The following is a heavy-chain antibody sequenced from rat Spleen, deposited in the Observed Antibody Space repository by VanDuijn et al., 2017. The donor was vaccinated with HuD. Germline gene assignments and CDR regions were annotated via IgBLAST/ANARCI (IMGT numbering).Heavy chain of an antibody. CDR2: IWSGGST. J-gene: IGHJ2*01. D-gene: IGHD1-11*01. V-gene: IGHV2-15*01. CDR3: SRERGRGFFDY. Sequence: QVQLKESGPGLVQPSQTLSLTCTVSGFSLASYNVHWVRQPPGKGLEWMGAIWSGGSTNYNSVLKSRLSINRDTSKSQVFLKMDNLQTEDTALYYCSRERGRGFFDYWGQGVMVTVSS. CDR1: GFSLASYN.